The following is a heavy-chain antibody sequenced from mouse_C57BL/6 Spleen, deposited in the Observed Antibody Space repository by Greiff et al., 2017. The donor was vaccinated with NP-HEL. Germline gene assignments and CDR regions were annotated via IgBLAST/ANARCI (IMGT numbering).Heavy chain of an antibody. Sequence: EVQLQESGPGLVKPSQSLSLTCSVTGYSITSGYYWNWIRQFPGNKLEWMGYISYDGSNNYNPSLKNRISITRDTSKNQFFLKLNSVTTEDTATYYCARGYGSSYEYYFDYWGQGTTLTVSS. CDR1: GYSITSGYY. D-gene: IGHD1-1*01. CDR2: ISYDGSN. J-gene: IGHJ2*01. V-gene: IGHV3-6*01. CDR3: ARGYGSSYEYYFDY.